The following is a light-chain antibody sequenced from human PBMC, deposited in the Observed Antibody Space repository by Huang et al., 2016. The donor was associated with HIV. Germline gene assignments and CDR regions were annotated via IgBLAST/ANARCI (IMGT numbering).Light chain of an antibody. CDR1: QDIRIH. V-gene: IGKV1-33*01. CDR2: DAS. Sequence: DIQMTQSPSSLSASVGDRVTITCQASQDIRIHLNWYQQKPGKAPNLLIYDASNLEGGVPARFSGSGSGTDFTFTISSLQSEDIATYYCQQYDNVPITFGQGTRLEIK. J-gene: IGKJ5*01. CDR3: QQYDNVPIT.